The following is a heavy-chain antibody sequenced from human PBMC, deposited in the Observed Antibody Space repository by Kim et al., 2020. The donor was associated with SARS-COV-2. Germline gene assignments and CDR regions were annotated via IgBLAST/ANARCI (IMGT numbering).Heavy chain of an antibody. D-gene: IGHD1-7*01. CDR1: GFTFRNSW. Sequence: GGSLRLSCAASGFTFRNSWMSWVRQAPGKGLEWVASIKYDGSETYCLDSVRGRFTISRDNARNSLFLQMDSLRAEDTAVYYCAENSDWTYAYWGQGTLVT. CDR3: AENSDWTYAY. J-gene: IGHJ4*02. CDR2: IKYDGSET. V-gene: IGHV3-7*01.